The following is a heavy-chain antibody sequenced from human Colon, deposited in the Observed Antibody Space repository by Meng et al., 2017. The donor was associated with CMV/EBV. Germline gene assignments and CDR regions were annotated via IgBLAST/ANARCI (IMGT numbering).Heavy chain of an antibody. V-gene: IGHV4-39*01. D-gene: IGHD2-21*01. CDR2: IYYSGSA. CDR3: ARQRIVVVIAKDGMDV. J-gene: IGHJ6*02. CDR1: GGSISSSRYY. Sequence: SETLSLTCTVSGGSISSSRYYWGWIRPPPGKGLEWIGSIYYSGSAYYNPSLKSRVTISVDTSKNQFSLKLGSVTAADTAVYYCARQRIVVVIAKDGMDVWGQGTTVTVSS.